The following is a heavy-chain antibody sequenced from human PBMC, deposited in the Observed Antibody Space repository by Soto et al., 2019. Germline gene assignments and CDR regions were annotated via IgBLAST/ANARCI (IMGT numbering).Heavy chain of an antibody. V-gene: IGHV4-31*03. Sequence: QVQLQESGPGLVKPSQTLSLTCTVSGGSISSGGYYWSWIRQHPGKGLEWLGSIFYSGSTYYNPSLKSRLTISVDTSKNQFALKLSSVTAADTAVYYCARVPCGEPEDYWGQGTLVTVSS. CDR3: ARVPCGEPEDY. CDR2: IFYSGST. CDR1: GGSISSGGYY. D-gene: IGHD3-10*01. J-gene: IGHJ4*02.